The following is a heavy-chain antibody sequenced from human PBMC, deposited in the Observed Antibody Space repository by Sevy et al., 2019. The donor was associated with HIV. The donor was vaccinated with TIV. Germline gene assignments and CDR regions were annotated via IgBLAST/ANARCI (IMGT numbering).Heavy chain of an antibody. J-gene: IGHJ3*02. Sequence: GGSLRLSCAASGFTFSSYSMNWVRQAPGKGLEWVSYISSSSRTIYYADSVKGRFTISRENAKNSQYLQMNSLRYEDTAVYYCARIRHCSGGSCYVDAFDIWGQGTMVTVSS. D-gene: IGHD2-15*01. CDR1: GFTFSSYS. CDR3: ARIRHCSGGSCYVDAFDI. CDR2: ISSSSRTI. V-gene: IGHV3-48*02.